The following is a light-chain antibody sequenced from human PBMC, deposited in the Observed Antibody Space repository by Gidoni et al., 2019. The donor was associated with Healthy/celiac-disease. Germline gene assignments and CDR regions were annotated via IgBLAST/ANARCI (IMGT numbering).Light chain of an antibody. J-gene: IGLJ2*01. CDR1: SSDVGGYNY. Sequence: QSALTQPASVSCSPGQSITIACTGTSSDVGGYNYVSWYQQPPGKAPKLMIYEVSNRPSGVSNRFSGSKSGNTASLTISGLQAEDEADYYCSSYTSSSTLVFGGGTKLTVL. CDR2: EVS. V-gene: IGLV2-14*01. CDR3: SSYTSSSTLV.